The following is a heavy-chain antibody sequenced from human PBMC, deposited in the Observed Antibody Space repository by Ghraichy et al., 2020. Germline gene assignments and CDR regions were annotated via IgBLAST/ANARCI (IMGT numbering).Heavy chain of an antibody. D-gene: IGHD6-13*01. Sequence: GESLNISCEGSGFSFSDYSMIWVRLTPRKALEWVSYITGSSITIFYTDSVKGRFTISRDNAKNSLYLQMNSLRAEDTAVYYCARLPLPRRAAVGDWYFDLWGRCTLVTVSS. V-gene: IGHV3-48*01. J-gene: IGHJ2*01. CDR1: GFSFSDYS. CDR2: ITGSSITI. CDR3: ARLPLPRRAAVGDWYFDL.